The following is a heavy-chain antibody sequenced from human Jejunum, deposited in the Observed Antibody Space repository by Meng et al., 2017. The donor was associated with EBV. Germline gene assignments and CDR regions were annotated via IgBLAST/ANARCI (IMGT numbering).Heavy chain of an antibody. D-gene: IGHD6-19*01. V-gene: IGHV4-30-2*06. CDR1: GGSISTGGYS. CDR2: IYHSGSA. Sequence: QLHLQESGSGLVKPSQTLSLTCAVSGGSISTGGYSWHWIRQSPGKGLEWIGYIYHSGSAYYNPSLKSRLTLSVDRSRDQFSLKLISVTAADTAVYYCARGNSGFDHWGHGPLVTVSS. J-gene: IGHJ5*02. CDR3: ARGNSGFDH.